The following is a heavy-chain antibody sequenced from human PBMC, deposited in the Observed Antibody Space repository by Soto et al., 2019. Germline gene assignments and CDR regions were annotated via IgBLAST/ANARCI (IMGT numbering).Heavy chain of an antibody. J-gene: IGHJ4*02. Sequence: ASVKVSCKASGYTFTGYYMHWVRQAPGQGLEWMGWINPSSGGTNYAQKFQGWVTMTRDTSISTAYMELSRLRSDDTAVYYCALPLGSGYYYAFDYWGQGTLVTVSS. CDR2: INPSSGGT. CDR3: ALPLGSGYYYAFDY. V-gene: IGHV1-2*04. CDR1: GYTFTGYY. D-gene: IGHD3-22*01.